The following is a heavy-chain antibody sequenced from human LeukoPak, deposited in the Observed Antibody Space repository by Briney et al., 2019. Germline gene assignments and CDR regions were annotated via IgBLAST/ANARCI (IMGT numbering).Heavy chain of an antibody. V-gene: IGHV4-4*07. D-gene: IGHD6-19*01. J-gene: IGHJ6*02. Sequence: SETLSLTCTVSGGSISSYYWSWIRQPAGKGLEWIGRIYTSGRTNYNPSLKSRVTMSVDTSKNQFSLKLSSVTAADTAVYYCARAPIAVAGNYYYYGMDVWGQGTTVTVSS. CDR1: GGSISSYY. CDR2: IYTSGRT. CDR3: ARAPIAVAGNYYYYGMDV.